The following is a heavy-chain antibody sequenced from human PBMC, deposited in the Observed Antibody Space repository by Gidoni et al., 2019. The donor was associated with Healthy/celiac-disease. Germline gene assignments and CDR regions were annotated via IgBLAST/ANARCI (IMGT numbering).Heavy chain of an antibody. CDR1: GFTVSSNY. CDR3: ARVLAAAEGDD. V-gene: IGHV3-53*01. Sequence: EVQLVESGGGLIQPGGSLSLSCAASGFTVSSNYMSWVRQAPGKGLEWVSVIYSGGSTYYADSVKGRFTISRDNSKNTLYLQMNSLRAEDTAVYYCARVLAAAEGDDWGQGTLVTVSS. J-gene: IGHJ4*02. CDR2: IYSGGST. D-gene: IGHD6-13*01.